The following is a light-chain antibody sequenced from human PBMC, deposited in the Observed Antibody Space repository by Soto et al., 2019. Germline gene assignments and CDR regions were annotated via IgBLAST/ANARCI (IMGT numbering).Light chain of an antibody. CDR2: DTT. V-gene: IGLV7-46*01. J-gene: IGLJ3*02. CDR1: TGAVTSDRY. CDR3: LLHYSGGRRV. Sequence: QAVLTQEPSVTVSPGGTVTLTCGSSTGAVTSDRYPYWFQQQPGQVPRALIFDTTNTHSWTPARFSGSLLGDKAALTLSGAQPEDEADYYCLLHYSGGRRVFGGGTKLTVL.